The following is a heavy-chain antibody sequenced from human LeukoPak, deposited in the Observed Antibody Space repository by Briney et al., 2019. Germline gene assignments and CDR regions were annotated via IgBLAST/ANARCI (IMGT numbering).Heavy chain of an antibody. J-gene: IGHJ4*02. CDR1: GYTFTGYY. CDR3: ARELRMYSSGWYGY. V-gene: IGHV1-2*02. CDR2: INPNSGGT. Sequence: GSVKVSCKASGYTFTGYYMHWVRQAPGQGLEWMGWINPNSGGTNYAQKFQGRVTMTRDTSISTAYMELSRLRSDDTAVYYCARELRMYSSGWYGYWGQGTLVTVSS. D-gene: IGHD6-19*01.